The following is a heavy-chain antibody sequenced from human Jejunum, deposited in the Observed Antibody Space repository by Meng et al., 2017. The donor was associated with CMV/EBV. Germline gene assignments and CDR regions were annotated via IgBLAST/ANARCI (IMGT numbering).Heavy chain of an antibody. CDR2: VSFDGRNQ. CDR1: FTFSSYS. J-gene: IGHJ6*02. V-gene: IGHV3-30*04. D-gene: IGHD6-6*01. Sequence: FTFSSYSMPWVRQAPGKGLEWVAHVSFDGRNQYYADSMKGRFTVSRDNSKNTLDLQMKSLRTEDTAVYYCTKDQWGSSSSLTGMDVWGQGTTVTVSS. CDR3: TKDQWGSSSSLTGMDV.